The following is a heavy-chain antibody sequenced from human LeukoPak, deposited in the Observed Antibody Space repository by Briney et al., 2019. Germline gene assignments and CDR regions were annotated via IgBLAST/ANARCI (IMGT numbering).Heavy chain of an antibody. CDR3: VKAMATYGYRVPFDY. Sequence: GGSLRLSCSTSGFTFSSYAMHWVRQAPGKGLEYVSAISSDGVTTYYADSVKGRFTISRDNSKNTLYLQMSSLRAEDTAVYYCVKAMATYGYRVPFDYWGQGTLVTVSS. CDR1: GFTFSSYA. CDR2: ISSDGVTT. J-gene: IGHJ4*02. D-gene: IGHD5-18*01. V-gene: IGHV3-64D*09.